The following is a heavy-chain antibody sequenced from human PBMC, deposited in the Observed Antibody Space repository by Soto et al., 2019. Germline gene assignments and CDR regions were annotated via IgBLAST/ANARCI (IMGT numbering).Heavy chain of an antibody. Sequence: HGESLKISCKGSGYSFTSYWIGWVRQMPGKGLEWMGIIYPGDSDTRYSPSFQGQVTISADKSISTAYLQWSSLKASDTAMYYCARLDSYGSKVDYYYYGMDVWGQGTTVTVSS. CDR1: GYSFTSYW. V-gene: IGHV5-51*01. J-gene: IGHJ6*02. CDR3: ARLDSYGSKVDYYYYGMDV. D-gene: IGHD5-18*01. CDR2: IYPGDSDT.